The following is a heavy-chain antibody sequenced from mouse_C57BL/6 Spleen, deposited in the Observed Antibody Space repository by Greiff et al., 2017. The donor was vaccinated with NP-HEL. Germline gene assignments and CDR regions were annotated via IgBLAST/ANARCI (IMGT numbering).Heavy chain of an antibody. CDR2: ISDGGSYT. CDR1: GFTFSSYA. Sequence: EVNVVESGGGLVKPGGSLKLSCAASGFTFSSYAMSWVRQTPEKRLEWVATISDGGSYTYYPDNVKGRFTISRDNAKNNLYLQMSHLKSEDTAMYYCAREGSSGLFDYWGQGTTLTVSS. CDR3: AREGSSGLFDY. V-gene: IGHV5-4*01. D-gene: IGHD3-2*02. J-gene: IGHJ2*01.